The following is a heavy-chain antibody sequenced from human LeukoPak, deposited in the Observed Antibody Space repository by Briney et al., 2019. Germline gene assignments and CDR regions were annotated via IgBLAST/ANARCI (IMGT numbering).Heavy chain of an antibody. J-gene: IGHJ4*02. CDR3: ARARSGYDTPFDY. D-gene: IGHD5-12*01. Sequence: SETLSLTCTVSGGSISSSSYYWGWIRQPPGKGLEWIGSIYYSGSTYYNPTLKSRVTISVDTSKNQFSPKLSSVTAADTAVYYCARARSGYDTPFDYWGQGTLVTVSS. CDR2: IYYSGST. CDR1: GGSISSSSYY. V-gene: IGHV4-39*01.